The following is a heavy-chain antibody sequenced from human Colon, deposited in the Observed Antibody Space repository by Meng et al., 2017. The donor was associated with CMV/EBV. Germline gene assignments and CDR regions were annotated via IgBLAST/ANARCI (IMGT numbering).Heavy chain of an antibody. D-gene: IGHD5-24*01. CDR2: IYYTGND. V-gene: IGHV4-39*07. CDR3: ARMALHWYFDL. Sequence: QRHEPAPGLGTPSAPLPYTCTVSGDSSSGRSYYWGWIRQPPGKGLEWIASIYYTGNDYHNPSLKSRVTISIDTSNNQFSLRLTSVTAADTAVYYCARMALHWYFDLWGRGTLVTVSS. CDR1: GDSSSGRSYY. J-gene: IGHJ2*01.